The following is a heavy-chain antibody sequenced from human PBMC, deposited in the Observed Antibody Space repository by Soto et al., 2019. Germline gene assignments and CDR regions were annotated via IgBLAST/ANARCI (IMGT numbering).Heavy chain of an antibody. CDR2: VNHSGGI. CDR3: AGRNDDYSGIDY. Sequence: QVQLPQWGAGLLKPSETLSLTSVVYGGSFSGYYWSWIRQPPERGLEWFGEVNHSGGIDYNPSLKSQGTISVDPSKNQFSLKLGSVTAADTAVYYFAGRNDDYSGIDYWGPGTLVTVSS. D-gene: IGHD3-16*01. CDR1: GGSFSGYY. V-gene: IGHV4-34*02. J-gene: IGHJ4*02.